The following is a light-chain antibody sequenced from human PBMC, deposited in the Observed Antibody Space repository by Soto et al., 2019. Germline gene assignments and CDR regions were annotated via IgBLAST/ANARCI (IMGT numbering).Light chain of an antibody. CDR1: QSISSSY. V-gene: IGKV3-20*01. CDR2: GAS. J-gene: IGKJ4*01. CDR3: QRYNNWPLT. Sequence: EVVLTQSPGTLSLSPGKRATLSCRASQSISSSYLAWYQQRPGQAPRLLIYGASSRATGIPDRFSGSGSGTEFTLTINSLQSEDFAVYYCQRYNNWPLTFGGGTKVDIK.